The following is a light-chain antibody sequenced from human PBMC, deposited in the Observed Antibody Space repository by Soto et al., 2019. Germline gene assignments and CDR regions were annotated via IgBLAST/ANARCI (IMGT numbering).Light chain of an antibody. Sequence: QMTQSPPTLSASVGDRVTITCRASQSIRNYLAWYQQMPGKAPKLLIYGAYNLQSGVPSRFGGSGSGTEFTLTISSLQPDDFATYFCQHHNSYSQTFGQGTKVDIK. CDR2: GAY. CDR3: QHHNSYSQT. CDR1: QSIRNY. V-gene: IGKV1-5*01. J-gene: IGKJ1*01.